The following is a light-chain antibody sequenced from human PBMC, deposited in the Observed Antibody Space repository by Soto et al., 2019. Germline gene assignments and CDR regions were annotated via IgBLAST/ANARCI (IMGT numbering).Light chain of an antibody. CDR1: QGIKNW. Sequence: DIQMTQSPSYVSASVGDRVTITCRASQGIKNWLAWYQQKPGKAPNLLIYTGSSLQSGVPSRFSGRGSATDFTLTINSLQPEDFATYYCQQAASFPLTFGQGTRLEIK. J-gene: IGKJ5*01. CDR2: TGS. CDR3: QQAASFPLT. V-gene: IGKV1-12*01.